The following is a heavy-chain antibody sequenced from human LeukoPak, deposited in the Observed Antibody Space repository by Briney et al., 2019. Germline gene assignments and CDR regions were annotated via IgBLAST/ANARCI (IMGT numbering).Heavy chain of an antibody. J-gene: IGHJ4*02. CDR3: ARYCSGGSCYSSQFDY. Sequence: ASVKVPCKASGYTFTSYGISWVRQAPGQGLEWMGWISAYNGNTNYAQKLQGRVTMTTDTSTSTAYMELRSLRSDDTAVYYCARYCSGGSCYSSQFDYWGQGTLVTVSS. CDR2: ISAYNGNT. CDR1: GYTFTSYG. D-gene: IGHD2-15*01. V-gene: IGHV1-18*01.